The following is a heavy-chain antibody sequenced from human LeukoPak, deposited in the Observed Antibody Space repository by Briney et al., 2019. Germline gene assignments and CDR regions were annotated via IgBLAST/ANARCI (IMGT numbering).Heavy chain of an antibody. V-gene: IGHV1-3*01. Sequence: ASVKVSCKASGYTFTSYAMHWVRQAPGQRLEWMGWINAGNGNTKYSQKFQGRVTITRDTSASTAYMELSSLRSEDTAVYYCARELRSGSSYYYYYGMDVWGKGTTVTVSS. J-gene: IGHJ6*04. CDR2: INAGNGNT. CDR3: ARELRSGSSYYYYYGMDV. CDR1: GYTFTSYA. D-gene: IGHD3-10*01.